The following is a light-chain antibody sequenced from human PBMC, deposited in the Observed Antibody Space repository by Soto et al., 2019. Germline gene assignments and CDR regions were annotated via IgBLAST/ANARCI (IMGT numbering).Light chain of an antibody. V-gene: IGKV1-39*01. CDR2: TAS. J-gene: IGKJ2*01. Sequence: DIQMTQSPSSLSASVGDRVTITCRASQNINNYLNWYQQKPGKAPQLLIYTASSLQSGVPSRFSGSGSGTDFTLTINDLQPEDLATYYGQESYSTPMYTFGQGTKVDIK. CDR1: QNINNY. CDR3: QESYSTPMYT.